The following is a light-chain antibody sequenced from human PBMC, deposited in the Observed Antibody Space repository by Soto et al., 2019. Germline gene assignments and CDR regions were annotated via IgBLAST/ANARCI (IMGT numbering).Light chain of an antibody. CDR2: DAS. CDR1: QSISNW. J-gene: IGKJ1*01. CDR3: QQYNSYST. V-gene: IGKV1-5*01. Sequence: DIQMTQSPSTLSASVGDRVTITCRASQSISNWLAWYQQKPGKAPKLLNYDASSLESGVPSRFSGGGFGTEFTLTISSLQPDDFATYYCQQYNSYSTFGQGTKVDIK.